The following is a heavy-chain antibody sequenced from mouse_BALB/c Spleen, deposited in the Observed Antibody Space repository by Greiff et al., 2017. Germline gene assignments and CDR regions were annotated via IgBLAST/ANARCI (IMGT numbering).Heavy chain of an antibody. D-gene: IGHD2-4*01. V-gene: IGHV5-6-5*01. CDR3: ARGGVITRGTWFAY. CDR2: ISSGGST. Sequence: EVQGVESGGGLVKPGGSLKLSCAASGFTFSSYAMSWVRQTPEKRLEWVASISSGGSTYYPDSVKGRFTISRDNARNILYLQMSSLRSEDTAMYYGARGGVITRGTWFAYWGQGTTLTVSS. CDR1: GFTFSSYA. J-gene: IGHJ2*01.